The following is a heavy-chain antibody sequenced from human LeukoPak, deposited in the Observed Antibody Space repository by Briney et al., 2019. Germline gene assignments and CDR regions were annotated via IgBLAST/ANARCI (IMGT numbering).Heavy chain of an antibody. CDR1: GFTFSSYA. Sequence: PGGSLRLSCAASGFTFSSYAMHWVRQAPGKGLEYVSAISSNGGSTYYANSVKGRFTISRDNSKNTLYLQMGSLRAEDMAVYYCAREGYGEYFDYWAREPWSPSPQ. CDR3: AREGYGEYFDY. V-gene: IGHV3-64*01. J-gene: IGHJ4*02. D-gene: IGHD4-17*01. CDR2: ISSNGGST.